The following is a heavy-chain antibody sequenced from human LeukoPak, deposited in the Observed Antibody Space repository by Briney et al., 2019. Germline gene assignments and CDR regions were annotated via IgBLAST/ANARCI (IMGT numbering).Heavy chain of an antibody. CDR3: ARGCSSTSCYTFDY. CDR1: GYTFTGYY. CDR2: INPNSGGT. V-gene: IGHV1-2*02. D-gene: IGHD2-2*02. Sequence: ASVKVSCKASGYTFTGYYMHWVRQAPGQGLEWMGWINPNSGGTNYAQKFRGRVTMTRDTSISTAYMELSRLRSDDTAVYYCARGCSSTSCYTFDYWGQGTLVTVSS. J-gene: IGHJ4*02.